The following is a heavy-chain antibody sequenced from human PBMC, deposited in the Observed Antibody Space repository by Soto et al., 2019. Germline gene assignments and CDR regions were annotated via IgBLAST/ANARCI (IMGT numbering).Heavy chain of an antibody. Sequence: QVQLVQSGAEVKKPGSSVKVSCKASGGTFSSYAISWVRQAPGQGLEWMGGIIPIFGTANYAQKFQGRVTITADESTSTDYMELSSLRSEDTAVYYCARDSEDYYDSSGYSVQHWGQGTLVTVSS. V-gene: IGHV1-69*01. CDR1: GGTFSSYA. D-gene: IGHD3-22*01. CDR3: ARDSEDYYDSSGYSVQH. J-gene: IGHJ1*01. CDR2: IIPIFGTA.